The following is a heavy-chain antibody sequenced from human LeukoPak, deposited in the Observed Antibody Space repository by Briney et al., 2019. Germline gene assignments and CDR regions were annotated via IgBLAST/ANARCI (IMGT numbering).Heavy chain of an antibody. J-gene: IGHJ4*02. CDR1: GFTFSDAW. CDR3: ATLRRGY. CDR2: VKSKTEGGTT. Sequence: GGSLRLSCAASGFTFSDAWMSWVRQAPGKGLEWVGRVKSKTEGGTTDYAAPVKGRFTISRDDSKTTVYVQMNSLRTEDTAVYYCATLRRGYWGQGTLVTVSS. V-gene: IGHV3-15*01.